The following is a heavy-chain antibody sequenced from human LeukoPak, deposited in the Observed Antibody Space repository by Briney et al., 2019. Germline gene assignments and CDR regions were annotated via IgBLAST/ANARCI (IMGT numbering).Heavy chain of an antibody. Sequence: SEALSLTCAVYGGSFSGYYWSWIRQPPGKGLEWIGEINHSGSTNYNPSLKSRVIISVDTSKNQFSLKLSSVTAADTAVYYCARGSRYSYAYDYWGQGTLVTVSS. V-gene: IGHV4-34*01. CDR3: ARGSRYSYAYDY. CDR2: INHSGST. CDR1: GGSFSGYY. J-gene: IGHJ4*02. D-gene: IGHD5-18*01.